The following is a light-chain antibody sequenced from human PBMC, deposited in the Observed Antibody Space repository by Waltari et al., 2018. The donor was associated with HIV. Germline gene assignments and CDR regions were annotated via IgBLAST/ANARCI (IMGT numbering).Light chain of an antibody. CDR2: NLK. V-gene: IGLV2-14*03. CDR3: SSYTSSGPRYVL. Sequence: QSALTQPASVSGSPGQSITISSTGTSGDVGGSNFVSWYQKHPGKAPKLLIYNLKSRPSGVSIRFSGSRSANTASLTISGLQAEDEADYFCSSYTSSGPRYVLFGGGTRLTVL. J-gene: IGLJ2*01. CDR1: SGDVGGSNF.